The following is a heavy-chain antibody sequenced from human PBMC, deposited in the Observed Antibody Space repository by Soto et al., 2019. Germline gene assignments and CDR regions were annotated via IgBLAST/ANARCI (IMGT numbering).Heavy chain of an antibody. V-gene: IGHV2-5*02. Sequence: QITLKESGPTLVKPTQTLTLTCTFSGFSLSTSAVGVGWIRQPPGKAPEWLPLIYWDDYKRYSPSLKSRLTITKDNSKNQVVLTMTNMDPLDTAAYYCAHGHAHQQLVSEWFDPWGQGTLVTVSS. D-gene: IGHD6-13*01. CDR1: GFSLSTSAVG. CDR2: IYWDDYK. J-gene: IGHJ5*02. CDR3: AHGHAHQQLVSEWFDP.